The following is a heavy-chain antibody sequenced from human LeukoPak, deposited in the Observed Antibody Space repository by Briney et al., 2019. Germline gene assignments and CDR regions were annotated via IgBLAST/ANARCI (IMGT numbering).Heavy chain of an antibody. CDR2: ISSSSTYK. V-gene: IGHV3-21*01. CDR3: ARDPITMVRGAIFDY. Sequence: GGSLRLSCAASGFTFGSYSMNWVRQAPGKGLEWVSGISSSSTYKHYGDSVKGRFTISRDNTKSSLYLQMNSLRAEDTAVYYCARDPITMVRGAIFDYWGQGTLVTVSS. CDR1: GFTFGSYS. J-gene: IGHJ4*02. D-gene: IGHD3-10*01.